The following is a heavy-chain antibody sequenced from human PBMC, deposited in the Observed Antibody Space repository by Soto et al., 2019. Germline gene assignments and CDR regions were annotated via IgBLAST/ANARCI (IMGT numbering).Heavy chain of an antibody. CDR2: IYYSGST. V-gene: IGHV4-59*01. Sequence: SETLSLTCTVSGGSISSDYWSWIRQPPGKGLEWIGYIYYSGSTNYNPSLKSRVSISVDTSKNQFSLKLSSVTAADTAVYYCARDMGGGYDPDSYYYMDVWGKGTTVTVSS. CDR3: ARDMGGGYDPDSYYYMDV. J-gene: IGHJ6*03. D-gene: IGHD5-12*01. CDR1: GGSISSDY.